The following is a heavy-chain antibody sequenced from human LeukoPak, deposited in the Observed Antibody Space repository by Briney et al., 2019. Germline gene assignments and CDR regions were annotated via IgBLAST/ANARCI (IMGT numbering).Heavy chain of an antibody. CDR2: IRSSASTI. CDR3: AREGASGSYHYVMDV. Sequence: GGSLRLSCTASGFTFSSYEMNWVRRAPGKGLEWLSYIRSSASTIYYADSVKGRFTISRDNAKNSLYLQMNSLRAEDTAIYYCAREGASGSYHYVMDVWGQGTTVTVSS. V-gene: IGHV3-48*03. J-gene: IGHJ6*02. CDR1: GFTFSSYE. D-gene: IGHD1-26*01.